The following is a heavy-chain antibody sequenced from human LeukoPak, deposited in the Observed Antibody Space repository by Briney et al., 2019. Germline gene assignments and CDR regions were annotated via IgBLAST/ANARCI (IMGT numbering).Heavy chain of an antibody. CDR2: IGDTGRAK. Sequence: LTGRSLRLSCVASGFTFSRHGMHWVRQAPGKGLEWVAVIGDTGRAKYYADSVEGRFTASRDNFKNTLYLEMNSLRADDTAVYYCAKTMGAIDHDYWGQGTLVTVSS. CDR1: GFTFSRHG. CDR3: AKTMGAIDHDY. V-gene: IGHV3-30*18. J-gene: IGHJ4*02. D-gene: IGHD1-26*01.